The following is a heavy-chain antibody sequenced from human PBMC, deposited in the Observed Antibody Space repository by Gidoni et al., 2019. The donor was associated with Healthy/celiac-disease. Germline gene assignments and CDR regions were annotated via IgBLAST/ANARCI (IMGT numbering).Heavy chain of an antibody. J-gene: IGHJ4*02. CDR2: ISSSGSTI. D-gene: IGHD3-10*01. V-gene: IGHV3-48*03. CDR1: GFTFSSYE. Sequence: EVQLVSSGGGLVPPGGSLRLSCAASGFTFSSYEMNWLRQTPGKGLEWVSYISSSGSTIYYADSVKGRFTISRDNAKNSRDLQMNSLRAEDTAVYYCASAGDSGSYYSFDYWGQGTLVTVSS. CDR3: ASAGDSGSYYSFDY.